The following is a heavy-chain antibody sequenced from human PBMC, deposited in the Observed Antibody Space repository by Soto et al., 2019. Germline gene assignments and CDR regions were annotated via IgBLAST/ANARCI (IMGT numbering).Heavy chain of an antibody. J-gene: IGHJ6*02. CDR1: GFAFSTYA. Sequence: EVQLLESGGGLIPPGGSLRLSCAASGFAFSTYAMSWVRQAPGKGLEWVSAISGGGVTSYYADSVKGRFTISRDNSKNTLSLLMNSLSAEDTAVYYCAKCVGHSSVYGMDVWGQGTTVTVSS. CDR2: ISGGGVTS. V-gene: IGHV3-23*01. D-gene: IGHD2-15*01. CDR3: AKCVGHSSVYGMDV.